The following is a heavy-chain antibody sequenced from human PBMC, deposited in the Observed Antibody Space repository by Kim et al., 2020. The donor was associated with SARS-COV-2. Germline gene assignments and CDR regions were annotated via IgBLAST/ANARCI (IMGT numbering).Heavy chain of an antibody. Sequence: AQKFQGRVTITADESTSTAYMELSSLRSEDTAVYYCARGGDYDFWSGLFSWGQGTLVTVSS. J-gene: IGHJ4*02. V-gene: IGHV1-69*01. CDR3: ARGGDYDFWSGLFS. D-gene: IGHD3-3*01.